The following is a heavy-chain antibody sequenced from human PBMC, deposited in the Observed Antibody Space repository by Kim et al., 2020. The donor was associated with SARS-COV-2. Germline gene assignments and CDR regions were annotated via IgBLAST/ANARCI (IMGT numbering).Heavy chain of an antibody. J-gene: IGHJ4*02. D-gene: IGHD1-7*01. Sequence: GGSLRLSCAASGFTFINYAMSWVRQAPGKGLEWVSVVSDSATVTFYTDSVRGRFTISRDNSKNTLYLQMNSLKAEASALYYCAKGAGNYFRPGFDYWGQGTLVTVSS. CDR1: GFTFINYA. CDR3: AKGAGNYFRPGFDY. V-gene: IGHV3-23*01. CDR2: VSDSATVT.